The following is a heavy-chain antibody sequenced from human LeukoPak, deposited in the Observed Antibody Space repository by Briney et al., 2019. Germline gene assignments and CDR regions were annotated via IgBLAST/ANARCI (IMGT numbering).Heavy chain of an antibody. CDR2: INHSGST. V-gene: IGHV4-34*01. CDR3: ARGRGIVGATRQNWFDP. D-gene: IGHD1-26*01. J-gene: IGHJ5*02. CDR1: GGSFSGYY. Sequence: SETLSLTCAVYGGSFSGYYWSWIRQPPGKGLEWIGEINHSGSTNYNPSLKSRDTISVDTSKNQFSLKLSSVTAADTAVYYCARGRGIVGATRQNWFDPWGQGTLVTVSS.